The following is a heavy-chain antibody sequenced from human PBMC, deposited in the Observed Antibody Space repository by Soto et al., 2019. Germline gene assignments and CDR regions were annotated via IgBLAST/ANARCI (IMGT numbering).Heavy chain of an antibody. CDR3: ARGPYLGSYGLTRYFDY. CDR2: INSDGSST. V-gene: IGHV3-74*01. D-gene: IGHD1-26*01. CDR1: GFTFSSYW. J-gene: IGHJ4*02. Sequence: PGGSLRLSCAASGFTFSSYWMHWVRQAPGKGLVWVSRINSDGSSTSYADSVKGRFTISRDNAKNTLYLQMNSLRAEDTAVYYCARGPYLGSYGLTRYFDYWGQGTLVTVSS.